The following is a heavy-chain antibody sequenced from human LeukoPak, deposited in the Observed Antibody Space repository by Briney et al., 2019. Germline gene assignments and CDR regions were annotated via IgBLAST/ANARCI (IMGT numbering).Heavy chain of an antibody. CDR2: INPNSGGT. V-gene: IGHV1-2*02. CDR1: GYTFTGYY. J-gene: IGHJ4*02. D-gene: IGHD6-13*01. CDR3: ARENRIAAAGNIDY. Sequence: ASVKVSCKASGYTFTGYYMHWVRQAPGQGLEWMGWINPNSGGTNYAQKFQGRVTMTRDTSISTAYMELSRLRSDDTAVCYCARENRIAAAGNIDYWGQGTLVTVSS.